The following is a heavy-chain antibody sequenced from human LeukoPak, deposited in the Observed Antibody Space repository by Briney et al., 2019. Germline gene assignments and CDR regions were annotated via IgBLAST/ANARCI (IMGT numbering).Heavy chain of an antibody. Sequence: GASVKVSCKVSGYTLTELSMHWVRQAPGKGLEWMGGFDPEDGETIYAQKFQGRVTMTEDTSTDTAYMELSSLRSEDTAVYYCATPLGNWNDVYYFDYWGQGTLVTISS. CDR1: GYTLTELS. J-gene: IGHJ4*02. V-gene: IGHV1-24*01. CDR3: ATPLGNWNDVYYFDY. CDR2: FDPEDGET. D-gene: IGHD1-1*01.